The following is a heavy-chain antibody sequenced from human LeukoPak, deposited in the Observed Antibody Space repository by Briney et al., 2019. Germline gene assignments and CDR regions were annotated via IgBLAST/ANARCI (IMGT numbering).Heavy chain of an antibody. CDR3: AREPWCMLCAYYGMDV. J-gene: IGHJ6*02. CDR1: GGSISSGGYY. D-gene: IGHD2-8*02. Sequence: PSQTLSLTCTVSGGSISSGGYYWSWIRQHPGKGLEWIGYIYYSGSTYYNPSLKSRVTISVDTSKNQFSLKLSSVTAADTAVYYCAREPWCMLCAYYGMDVWGQGTTVTVSS. CDR2: IYYSGST. V-gene: IGHV4-31*03.